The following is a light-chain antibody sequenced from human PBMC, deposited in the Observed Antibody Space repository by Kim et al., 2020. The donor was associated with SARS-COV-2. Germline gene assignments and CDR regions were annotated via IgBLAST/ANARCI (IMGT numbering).Light chain of an antibody. Sequence: AQGQTARITGEGNNMGRKRGHWHQQRPGQAPVVVIHQDSDRPSGIPERVSGSNSGNTATLTSNRVEAGDEADYYCLVWDSGSDHWVFGGGTQLTVL. CDR2: QDS. V-gene: IGLV3-21*02. CDR3: LVWDSGSDHWV. CDR1: NMGRKR. J-gene: IGLJ3*02.